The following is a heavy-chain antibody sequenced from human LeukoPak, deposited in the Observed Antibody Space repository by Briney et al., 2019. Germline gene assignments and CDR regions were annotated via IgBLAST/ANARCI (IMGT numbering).Heavy chain of an antibody. V-gene: IGHV3-23*01. CDR3: AKVAALLWFGEGYFDY. D-gene: IGHD3-10*01. CDR2: ISGSGGST. CDR1: GFTFNNFA. J-gene: IGHJ4*02. Sequence: PGGSLRLSCAASGFTFNNFAVSWVRQAPGKGLEWVSAISGSGGSTYYADSVKGRFTISRDNSKNTLYLQMNSLRAEDTAVYYCAKVAALLWFGEGYFDYWGQGTLVTVSS.